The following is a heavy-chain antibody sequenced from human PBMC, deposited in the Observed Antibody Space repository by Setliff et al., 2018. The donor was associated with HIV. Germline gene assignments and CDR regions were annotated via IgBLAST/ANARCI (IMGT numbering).Heavy chain of an antibody. CDR3: AKNLYSSIWSPLDY. D-gene: IGHD6-13*01. J-gene: IGHJ4*02. CDR2: MNPNSGNT. CDR1: GYTFTSYD. Sequence: GASVKVSCKASGYTFTSYDINWVRQATGQGLEWMGWMNPNSGNTGYAQKFQGRVTITRDTSASKVYMEVSRLKSEDTAVYFCAKNLYSSIWSPLDYWGQGTLVTVSS. V-gene: IGHV1-8*01.